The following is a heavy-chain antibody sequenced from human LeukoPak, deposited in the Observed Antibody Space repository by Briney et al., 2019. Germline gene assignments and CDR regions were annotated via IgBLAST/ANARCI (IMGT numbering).Heavy chain of an antibody. V-gene: IGHV3-23*01. CDR2: IIGGAGST. Sequence: GGSLRLSCAASGFSFSSHGMSWVRQAPGKGLEWVSGIIGGAGSTYYADSVKGRFTISGDNSKNTLFLQMNSLRAEDTAVYYCARAGRSRLGWFDPWGQGTLVTVSS. CDR1: GFSFSSHG. CDR3: ARAGRSRLGWFDP. D-gene: IGHD1-1*01. J-gene: IGHJ5*02.